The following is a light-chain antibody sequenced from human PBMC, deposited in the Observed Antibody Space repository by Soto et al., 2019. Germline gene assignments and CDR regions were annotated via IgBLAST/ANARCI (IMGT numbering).Light chain of an antibody. CDR3: QQYHTWPIP. V-gene: IGKV3-15*01. Sequence: DILMTQSRTSLSLAPGARHTFSCRASQGLSRKLAWYQHNPGQAPRLLISGASTGATGIPARFSGSGSGTDFTLTISTLQSVNCAIIYFQQYHTWPIPFG. CDR2: GAS. J-gene: IGKJ5*01. CDR1: QGLSRK.